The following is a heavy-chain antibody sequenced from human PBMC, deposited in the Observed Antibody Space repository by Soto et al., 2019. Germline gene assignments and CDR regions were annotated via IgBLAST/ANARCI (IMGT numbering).Heavy chain of an antibody. CDR3: EHIPNYYQYDWFDP. CDR1: GFSLTTRGVG. D-gene: IGHD3-16*01. V-gene: IGHV2-5*02. Sequence: QITLKESGPTLVKPTQTLTLTCTFSGFSLTTRGVGVGCIRQHPGKALECLALIYWDDDKRYSPSLQSRLSITKDTSKNQEVLTMTNVDPVDTATYYCEHIPNYYQYDWFDPWGQGTLVSVSS. J-gene: IGHJ5*02. CDR2: IYWDDDK.